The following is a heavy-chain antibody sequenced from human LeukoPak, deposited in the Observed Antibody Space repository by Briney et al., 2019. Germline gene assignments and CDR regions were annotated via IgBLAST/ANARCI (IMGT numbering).Heavy chain of an antibody. D-gene: IGHD3-22*01. CDR1: GGSISSNNW. J-gene: IGHJ4*02. CDR3: ARSLYYDTSGPFDF. CDR2: VYHDGST. Sequence: SGTLSLTCAVPGGSISSNNWWSWVRQPPGKGLAWIGEVYHDGSTNYNPSLQSRVTISLDKSKNQFSLKLSSVTAADTAMYYCARSLYYDTSGPFDFWGQGALVSVSS. V-gene: IGHV4-4*02.